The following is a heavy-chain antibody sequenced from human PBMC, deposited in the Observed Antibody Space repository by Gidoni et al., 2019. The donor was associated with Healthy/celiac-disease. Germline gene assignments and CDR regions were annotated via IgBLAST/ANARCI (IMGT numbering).Heavy chain of an antibody. J-gene: IGHJ3*02. D-gene: IGHD3-22*01. Sequence: QVQLQESGPGLVKPAGTLSLTCAVPGGSISSSNWRSGVRQPPGKGLEWIGEIYHSGSTNYNPSLKSRVTISVDKSKNQFSLKLSSVTAADTAVYYCARSSYTTPYYYDSRGAFDIWGQGTMVTVSS. CDR3: ARSSYTTPYYYDSRGAFDI. V-gene: IGHV4-4*02. CDR2: IYHSGST. CDR1: GGSISSSNW.